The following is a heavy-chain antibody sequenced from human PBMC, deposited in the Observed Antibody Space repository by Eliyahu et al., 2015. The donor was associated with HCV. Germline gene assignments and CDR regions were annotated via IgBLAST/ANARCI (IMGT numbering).Heavy chain of an antibody. D-gene: IGHD6-25*01. V-gene: IGHV1-2*02. CDR2: INPDSGGT. CDR1: GYTFRDFX. J-gene: IGHJ5*01. Sequence: QVRLVQSGAEVKXPGASXKVXCKASGYTFRDFXIHXIRQAPGQGPEWXGWINPDSGGTHYAQKFEARVTLTRDTSIGTAYMELPRLRSGDTAVYYCAREGSGWNLVDSWGQGTLVAVSS. CDR3: AREGSGWNLVDS.